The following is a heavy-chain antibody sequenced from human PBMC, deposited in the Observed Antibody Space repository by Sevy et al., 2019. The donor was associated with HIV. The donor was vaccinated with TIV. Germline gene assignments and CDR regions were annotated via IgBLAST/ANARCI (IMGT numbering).Heavy chain of an antibody. CDR1: GGSITSIY. D-gene: IGHD1-26*01. Sequence: SETLSLTCTVSGGSITSIYWNWIRQPPGKGLEWIANIYYNGHINYNPSLKSRVTLSLDTSKNQFSLRLSSVTAADTAMYYWAVKNAWGMGYSWGQGTLVTVSS. CDR3: AVKNAWGMGYS. V-gene: IGHV4-59*08. CDR2: IYYNGHI. J-gene: IGHJ4*02.